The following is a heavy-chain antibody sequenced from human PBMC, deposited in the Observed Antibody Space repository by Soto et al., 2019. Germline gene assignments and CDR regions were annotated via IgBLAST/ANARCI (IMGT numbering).Heavy chain of an antibody. CDR3: ARSSHDVLLGMDV. D-gene: IGHD3-10*02. CDR1: GYSFPNFW. Sequence: GSLKISFQFSGYSFPNFWIGWVRQMPGKGLEWMGIIYPVDSDTRYNPSFQGQVTISVDKPTSTAYIEWNSLKASDTAMYYCARSSHDVLLGMDVWGQGTTVTVSS. CDR2: IYPVDSDT. J-gene: IGHJ6*02. V-gene: IGHV5-51*04.